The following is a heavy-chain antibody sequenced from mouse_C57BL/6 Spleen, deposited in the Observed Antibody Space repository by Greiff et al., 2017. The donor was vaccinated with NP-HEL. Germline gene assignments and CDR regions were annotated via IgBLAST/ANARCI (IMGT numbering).Heavy chain of an antibody. J-gene: IGHJ2*01. CDR3: ARSDSSGFYFDY. D-gene: IGHD3-2*02. Sequence: VQLQQPGAELVKPGASVKLSCKASGYTFTSYWMQWVKQRPGQGLEWIGEIDPSDSYTNYNQKFKGKATLTVDTSSSTAYMQLSSLTSEDSAVYYCARSDSSGFYFDYWGQGTTLTVSS. CDR1: GYTFTSYW. V-gene: IGHV1-50*01. CDR2: IDPSDSYT.